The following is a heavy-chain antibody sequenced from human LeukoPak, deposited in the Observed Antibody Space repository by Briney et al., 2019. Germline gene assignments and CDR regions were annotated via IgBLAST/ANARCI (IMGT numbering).Heavy chain of an antibody. Sequence: PSQTLSLTCTVSGGSISSGDYYWSWIRQPPGKGLEWIGYIYYSGSTYYNPSLKSRVTISVDTSKNQFSLKLSSVTAADTAVYYCARISIVVLPAAIMDREGDYFDYWGQGTLVTVSS. CDR2: IYYSGST. J-gene: IGHJ4*02. CDR1: GGSISSGDYY. D-gene: IGHD2-2*01. V-gene: IGHV4-30-4*08. CDR3: ARISIVVLPAAIMDREGDYFDY.